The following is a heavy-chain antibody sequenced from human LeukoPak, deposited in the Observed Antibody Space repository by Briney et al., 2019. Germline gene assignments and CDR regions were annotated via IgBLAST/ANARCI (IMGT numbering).Heavy chain of an antibody. CDR3: ARDIAVAGTFTYDY. D-gene: IGHD6-19*01. J-gene: IGHJ4*02. CDR2: ISAYNGNT. Sequence: ASVKVSCKASGYTFTSYDINWVRQATGQGPEWMGWISAYNGNTNYAQKLQGRVTMTTDTSTSTAYMELRSLRSDDTAVYYCARDIAVAGTFTYDYWGQGTLVTVSS. CDR1: GYTFTSYD. V-gene: IGHV1-18*01.